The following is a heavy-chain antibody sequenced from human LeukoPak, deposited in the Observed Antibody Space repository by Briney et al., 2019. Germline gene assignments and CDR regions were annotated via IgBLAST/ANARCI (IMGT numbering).Heavy chain of an antibody. J-gene: IGHJ6*02. CDR1: GFTFSSYA. CDR2: ISYDGSNK. Sequence: GGSLRLSCAASGFTFSSYAMHWVRQAPGKGLEWVAVISYDGSNKYYADSVKGRFTISRDNSKNTLYLRMNSLRAEDTAVYYCAREATTAMAYYYYGMDVWGQGTTVTVSS. D-gene: IGHD5-18*01. V-gene: IGHV3-30-3*01. CDR3: AREATTAMAYYYYGMDV.